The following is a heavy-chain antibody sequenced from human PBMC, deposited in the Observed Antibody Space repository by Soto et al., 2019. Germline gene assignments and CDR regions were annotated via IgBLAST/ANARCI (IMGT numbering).Heavy chain of an antibody. CDR2: IYPGYSDT. CDR3: ARYCSGGSCNRSSYQFDY. D-gene: IGHD2-15*01. CDR1: GYSFSSYW. Sequence: PGESLKISCKGSGYSFSSYWIGWVRQMPGQGPEWMGIIYPGYSDTRYSPSFQGQVPISADKSISTAYLKWSSLKASDTAMYNCARYCSGGSCNRSSYQFDYWGQGTLVTVSS. J-gene: IGHJ4*02. V-gene: IGHV5-51*01.